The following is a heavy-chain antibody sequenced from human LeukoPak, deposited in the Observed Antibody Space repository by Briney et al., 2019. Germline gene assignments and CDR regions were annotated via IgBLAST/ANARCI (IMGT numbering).Heavy chain of an antibody. CDR1: GFTFSSYS. CDR3: ARDKKVRAFDI. V-gene: IGHV3-48*04. D-gene: IGHD4/OR15-4a*01. J-gene: IGHJ3*02. CDR2: ISSSSSTI. Sequence: GGSLRLSCAASGFTFSSYSMNWVRQAPGKGLEWVSYISSSSSTIYYADSVKGRFTISRDNAKNSLYLQMNSLRAEDTAVYYCARDKKVRAFDIWGQGTMVTVSS.